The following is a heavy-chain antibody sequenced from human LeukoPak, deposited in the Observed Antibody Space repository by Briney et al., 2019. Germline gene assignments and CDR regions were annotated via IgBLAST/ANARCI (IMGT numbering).Heavy chain of an antibody. Sequence: SETLSLTCTVSGGSIFSSSYYWGWIRQPPGKGLEWIGSIYYSGSTYYNPSLKSRVTISVDTSKNQFSLKLSSVTAADTAVYYCARDHCSGGSCYSHWFDPWGQGTLVTVSS. V-gene: IGHV4-39*02. CDR3: ARDHCSGGSCYSHWFDP. CDR2: IYYSGST. CDR1: GGSIFSSSYY. D-gene: IGHD2-15*01. J-gene: IGHJ5*02.